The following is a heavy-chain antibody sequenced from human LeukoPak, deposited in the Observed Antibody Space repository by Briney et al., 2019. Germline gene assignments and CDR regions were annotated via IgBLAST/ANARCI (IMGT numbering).Heavy chain of an antibody. CDR3: ARNLEPTRGWFDP. D-gene: IGHD3-3*01. CDR1: GYTFTGYY. CDR2: INPNSGGT. Sequence: ASVKVSCKASGYTFTGYYMHWVRQAPGQELGWMGRINPNSGGTNYAQKFQGRVTMTRDTSISTAYMELSRLRSDDTAVYYCARNLEPTRGWFDPWGQGTLVTVSS. J-gene: IGHJ5*02. V-gene: IGHV1-2*06.